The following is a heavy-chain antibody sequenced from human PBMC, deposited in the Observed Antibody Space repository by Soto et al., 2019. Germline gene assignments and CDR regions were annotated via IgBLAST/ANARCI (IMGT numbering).Heavy chain of an antibody. D-gene: IGHD4-17*01. Sequence: QVQLVESGGGVVQPGGSLRLSCAASGFTFSSFGLHWVRQAPGKGLEWVAVVSYDGNNKYHTDSVKGRFTISRDNSKSTLYLQMSSLRAEDTAVYYCARDGVSTVTTGEFGYWGQGTLVTVSS. J-gene: IGHJ4*02. CDR3: ARDGVSTVTTGEFGY. CDR1: GFTFSSFG. V-gene: IGHV3-30*03. CDR2: VSYDGNNK.